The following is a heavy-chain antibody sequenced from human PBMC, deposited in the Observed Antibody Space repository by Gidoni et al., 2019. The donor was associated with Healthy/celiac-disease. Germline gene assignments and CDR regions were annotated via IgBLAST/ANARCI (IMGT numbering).Heavy chain of an antibody. CDR1: GFTFSSYA. CDR3: AKGGAIAAAGMGLTFDY. J-gene: IGHJ4*02. D-gene: IGHD6-13*01. CDR2: ISGIGGST. V-gene: IGHV3-23*01. Sequence: EVQLLESGGGLVQPGGSLRRSCAASGFTFSSYARGWVRQAQGKGLGWVSAISGIGGSTYYADSVKGRFTISRDNSKNTLYLQMNSLRAEDTAVYYCAKGGAIAAAGMGLTFDYWGQGTLVTVSS.